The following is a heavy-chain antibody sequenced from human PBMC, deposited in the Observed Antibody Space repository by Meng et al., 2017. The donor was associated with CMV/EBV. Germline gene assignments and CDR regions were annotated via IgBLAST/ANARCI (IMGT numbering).Heavy chain of an antibody. J-gene: IGHJ6*02. CDR3: AKPYGMDV. Sequence: GESLKISCAASGFTFSSYAMSWVRQAPGKGLEWVSAISGSGGSTYYADSVKGRFTVSRDNSKNTLYLQMNSLRAEDTAVYYCAKPYGMDVWGQGTTVTVSS. CDR2: ISGSGGST. CDR1: GFTFSSYA. V-gene: IGHV3-23*01.